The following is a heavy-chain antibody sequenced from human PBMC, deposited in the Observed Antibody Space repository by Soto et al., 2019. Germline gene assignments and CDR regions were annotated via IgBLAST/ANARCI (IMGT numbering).Heavy chain of an antibody. Sequence: SETLSLTCTVSGGSISSSSYYWGWIRQPPGKGLEWIGSIYYSGSTYYNPSLKSRVTISVDTSKNQFSLKLSSVTAADTAVYYCARRRGKSVGATNSYYYYGMGVWGQGTTVTVSS. V-gene: IGHV4-39*01. J-gene: IGHJ6*02. CDR1: GGSISSSSYY. CDR2: IYYSGST. CDR3: ARRRGKSVGATNSYYYYGMGV. D-gene: IGHD1-26*01.